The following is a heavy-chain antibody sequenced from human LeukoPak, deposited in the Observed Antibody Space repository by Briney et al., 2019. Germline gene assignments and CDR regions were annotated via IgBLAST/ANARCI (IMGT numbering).Heavy chain of an antibody. D-gene: IGHD2-15*01. Sequence: KPSETLSLTCTVSGGSISRSSYYWGWIRQPPGKGLEWIGSIYYSGSTYYNPSLKSRVTISVDTSKNQFSLKLSSVTAADTAVYYCARQSRSGGPGDYWGQGTLVTVSS. CDR2: IYYSGST. CDR1: GGSISRSSYY. V-gene: IGHV4-39*01. J-gene: IGHJ4*02. CDR3: ARQSRSGGPGDY.